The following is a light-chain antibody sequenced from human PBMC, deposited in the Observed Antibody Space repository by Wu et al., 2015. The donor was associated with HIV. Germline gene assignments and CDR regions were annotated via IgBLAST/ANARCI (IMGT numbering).Light chain of an antibody. Sequence: EIVLTQSPDTLSLSPGERATLSCRASQTVRSNNLAWFQHKPGQAPRLLISGASSRATDIPDRFSGSGSGTDFTLTISRLEPEDFTVYYCQHYGSPPFSFGQGTKLEI. CDR3: QHYGSPPFS. J-gene: IGKJ2*03. CDR2: GAS. CDR1: QTVRSNN. V-gene: IGKV3-20*01.